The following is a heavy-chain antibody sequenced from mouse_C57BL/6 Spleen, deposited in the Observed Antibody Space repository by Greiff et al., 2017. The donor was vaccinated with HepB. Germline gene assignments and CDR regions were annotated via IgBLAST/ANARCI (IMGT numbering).Heavy chain of an antibody. CDR2: ILPGSGST. V-gene: IGHV1-9*01. CDR3: ARGYGSRYYYAMDY. D-gene: IGHD1-1*01. J-gene: IGHJ4*01. CDR1: GYTFTGYW. Sequence: QVQPQQSGAELMKPGASVKLSCKATGYTFTGYWIEWVKQRPGHGLEWIGEILPGSGSTNYNEKFKGKASFTADIYSNTPYMQLSSLTTEDSAIYYCARGYGSRYYYAMDYWGQGTSVTVSS.